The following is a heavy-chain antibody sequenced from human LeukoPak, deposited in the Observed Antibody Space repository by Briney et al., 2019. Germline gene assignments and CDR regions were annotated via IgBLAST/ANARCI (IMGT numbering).Heavy chain of an antibody. CDR2: IHPNSGGI. CDR3: ARAGVWDYSDSSGYHNAAFDI. J-gene: IGHJ3*02. Sequence: ASVKVSCKASGYTFTGYYLHWVRQAPGQGLEWMGWIHPNSGGINYAQKFQGRVTVTRDTSISTAYMDLSRLRSDDTAVYYCARAGVWDYSDSSGYHNAAFDIWGQGTMVTVSS. V-gene: IGHV1-2*02. CDR1: GYTFTGYY. D-gene: IGHD3-22*01.